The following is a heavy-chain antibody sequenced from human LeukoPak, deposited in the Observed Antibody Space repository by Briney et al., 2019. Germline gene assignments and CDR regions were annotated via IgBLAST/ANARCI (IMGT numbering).Heavy chain of an antibody. CDR2: IYYSGST. D-gene: IGHD3-22*01. J-gene: IGHJ4*02. V-gene: IGHV4-39*01. Sequence: MASETLSLTCTVSGGSISSSTYYWGWIRQPPGKGLEWIGSIYYSGSTYYNPSLKSRVTISLDTSKNQFSLKLSSVTAADTAVYYCASPYYYDSSGYLIWGQGTLVTVSS. CDR3: ASPYYYDSSGYLI. CDR1: GGSISSSTYY.